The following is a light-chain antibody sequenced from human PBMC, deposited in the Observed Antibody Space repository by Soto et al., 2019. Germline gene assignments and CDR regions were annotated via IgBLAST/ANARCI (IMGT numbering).Light chain of an antibody. Sequence: EIVLTQSPATLYLSPGERATLSCRASQSVSSYLAWYQQKPGQAPRLLIYDASARATGIPARFSGSGSGTDFTLTISSLEPEDFAVYYCQQRSNIMYTFGHGTTLEIK. CDR1: QSVSSY. CDR2: DAS. CDR3: QQRSNIMYT. V-gene: IGKV3-11*01. J-gene: IGKJ2*01.